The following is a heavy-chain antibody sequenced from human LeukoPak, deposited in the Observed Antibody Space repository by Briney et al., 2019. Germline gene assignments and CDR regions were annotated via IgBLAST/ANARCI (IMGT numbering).Heavy chain of an antibody. Sequence: PGRSLRLSCAASGFTFNEYAMHWVRQAPGKGLEWVSGISWNSGTIDYADPVKGRFTISRDSAKNSLFLQMNSLRTEDTALYYCAKGQQLVFSSIDYWGPGTLVTVSS. CDR1: GFTFNEYA. V-gene: IGHV3-9*01. J-gene: IGHJ4*02. CDR2: ISWNSGTI. CDR3: AKGQQLVFSSIDY. D-gene: IGHD6-13*01.